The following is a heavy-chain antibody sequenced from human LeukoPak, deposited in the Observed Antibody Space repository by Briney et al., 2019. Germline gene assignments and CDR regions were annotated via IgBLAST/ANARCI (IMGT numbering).Heavy chain of an antibody. CDR2: IYYSGST. Sequence: PSETLSLTCTVSGGSISSYYWSWIRQPPGKGLEWIGYIYYSGSTNYNPSLKSRVTISVDTSKNQFSLKLSSVTAADTAVYYCARADGIVGATVWFDPWGQGTLVTASS. CDR3: ARADGIVGATVWFDP. D-gene: IGHD1-26*01. V-gene: IGHV4-59*01. CDR1: GGSISSYY. J-gene: IGHJ5*02.